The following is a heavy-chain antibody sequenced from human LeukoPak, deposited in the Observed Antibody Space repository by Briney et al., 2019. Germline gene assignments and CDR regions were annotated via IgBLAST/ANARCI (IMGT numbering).Heavy chain of an antibody. V-gene: IGHV3-74*01. CDR1: GFTFTSYW. J-gene: IGHJ4*02. Sequence: GGSLRLSCAASGFTFTSYWMHWVRQVPGKGLVWVSRISSDGTETAYADSVKGRFTISRDNSKNTLYLQMNSLRAEDTAVYYCAKPGSTSTYYFDYWGQGTLVTVSS. CDR3: AKPGSTSTYYFDY. CDR2: ISSDGTET. D-gene: IGHD1-14*01.